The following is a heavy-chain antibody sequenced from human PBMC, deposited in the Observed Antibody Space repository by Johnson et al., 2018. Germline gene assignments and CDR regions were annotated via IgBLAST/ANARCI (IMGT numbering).Heavy chain of an antibody. D-gene: IGHD2-21*01. Sequence: VQLVQSGGTLVQPGGSLRLSCKGSGFSFSSYRMNWVRQAPGKGLEWVSYISGSSNRIYYAASVKGRLTISRDNTKNSMYLQMDRLSDGGTAGYYCARGERRRGGYLNAFDMGGRGTLVTV. J-gene: IGHJ3*02. CDR2: ISGSSNRI. CDR1: GFSFSSYR. V-gene: IGHV3-48*02. CDR3: ARGERRRGGYLNAFDM.